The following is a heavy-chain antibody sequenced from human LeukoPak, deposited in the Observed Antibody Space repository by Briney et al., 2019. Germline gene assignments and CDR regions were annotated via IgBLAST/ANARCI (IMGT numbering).Heavy chain of an antibody. CDR3: ARSHYDSGSDVGY. D-gene: IGHD3-10*01. V-gene: IGHV4-34*01. CDR1: GGSFSGYY. J-gene: IGHJ4*02. Sequence: SETLSLTYAVYGGSFSGYYWSWIRQPPGKGLEWIGEINHSGRTNNNPSLKSRVTISVDTSKNQFSLKLSSVTAADTAVYYCARSHYDSGSDVGYWGQGTLVIVSS. CDR2: INHSGRT.